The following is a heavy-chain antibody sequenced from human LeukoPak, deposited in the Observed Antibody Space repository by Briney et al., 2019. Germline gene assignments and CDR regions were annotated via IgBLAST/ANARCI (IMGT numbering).Heavy chain of an antibody. CDR1: GFTFSTYA. J-gene: IGHJ4*02. Sequence: GGSLRLSCAASGFTFSTYAMYWVRQAPGKGLEHVSAISGSGVNTYYANSVKGRFTISRDNSKNTLYLQLGSLRAEDMAVYYCARDSSLGMDWGQGTLVTVSA. CDR3: ARDSSLGMD. CDR2: ISGSGVNT. V-gene: IGHV3-64*01. D-gene: IGHD1-26*01.